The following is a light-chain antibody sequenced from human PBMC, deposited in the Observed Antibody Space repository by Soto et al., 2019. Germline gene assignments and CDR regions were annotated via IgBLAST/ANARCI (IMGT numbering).Light chain of an antibody. J-gene: IGKJ4*01. CDR1: QSVSSY. V-gene: IGKV3-11*01. CDR2: DAS. Sequence: EIVLTQSPATLSLSPGERATLSCRASQSVSSYLAWYQQKPGQAPRLLIYDASNRATGISARFSGSGSGTDFTLTISSLEPEDFAVYYCQQRTNWPRAFGGGTKVDIK. CDR3: QQRTNWPRA.